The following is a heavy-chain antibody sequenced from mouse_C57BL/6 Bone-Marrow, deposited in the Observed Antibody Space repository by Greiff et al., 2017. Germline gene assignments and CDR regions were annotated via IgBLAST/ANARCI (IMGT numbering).Heavy chain of an antibody. D-gene: IGHD1-1*01. CDR2: IHPNSGSP. CDR1: GYTFTSYW. J-gene: IGHJ3*01. Sequence: QVQLQQPGAELVKPGASVQLSCKASGYTFTSYWMPWVKQRPGQGLEWIGLIHPNSGSPNYNEKFKSTATLTVDKSSSTAYMQLSNLTSEDSAVYYGAISYYDGSRGYVAYWGQGTTVTVSA. V-gene: IGHV1-64*01. CDR3: AISYYDGSRGYVAY.